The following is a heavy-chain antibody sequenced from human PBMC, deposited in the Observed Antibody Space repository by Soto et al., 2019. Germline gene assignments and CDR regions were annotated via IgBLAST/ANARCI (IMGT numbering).Heavy chain of an antibody. CDR1: GYSFTSYW. V-gene: IGHV5-10-1*01. J-gene: IGHJ4*02. CDR3: ARLHTYCGGDCYPPEDY. Sequence: GESLKISCKGSGYSFTSYWISWVRQMPGKGLEWMGRIDPSDSYTNYSPSFQGHVTISADKSISTAYLQWSSLKASDTAMYYCARLHTYCGGDCYPPEDYWGQGTLVTVSS. CDR2: IDPSDSYT. D-gene: IGHD2-21*02.